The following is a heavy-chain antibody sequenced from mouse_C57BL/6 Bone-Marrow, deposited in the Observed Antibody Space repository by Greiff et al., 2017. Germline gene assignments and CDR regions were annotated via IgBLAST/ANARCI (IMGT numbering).Heavy chain of an antibody. D-gene: IGHD1-1*01. J-gene: IGHJ2*01. V-gene: IGHV2-9-1*01. CDR2: LWTGGGT. Sequence: QVQLKESGPGLVAPSQSLSITCTVSGFSLTSYAISWVRQPPGKGLEWLGVLWTGGGTNYNSALKSRLSISKDNSKSQVFLKRNSLQTDDTARYYCARNYYGSSSYFDYWGQGTTLTVSS. CDR3: ARNYYGSSSYFDY. CDR1: GFSLTSYA.